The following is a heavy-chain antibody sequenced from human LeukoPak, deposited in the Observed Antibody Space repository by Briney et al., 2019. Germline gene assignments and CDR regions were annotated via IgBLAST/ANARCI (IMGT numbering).Heavy chain of an antibody. J-gene: IGHJ5*02. CDR2: INPSGGST. CDR1: GYTLTELS. Sequence: ASVKVSCKVSGYTLTELSMHWVRQAPGQGLEWMGIINPSGGSTSYAQKFQGRVTMTRDMSTSTVYMELSSLRSEDTAVYYCARVGVPTGTNWFDPWGQGTLVTVSS. CDR3: ARVGVPTGTNWFDP. D-gene: IGHD1-1*01. V-gene: IGHV1-46*01.